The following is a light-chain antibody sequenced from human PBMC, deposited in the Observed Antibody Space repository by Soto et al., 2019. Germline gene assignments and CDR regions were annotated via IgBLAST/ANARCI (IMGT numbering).Light chain of an antibody. V-gene: IGLV2-11*01. CDR2: DVT. CDR1: SSDVGGYNY. J-gene: IGLJ2*01. Sequence: QSALTQPRSVSGSPGQSVTISCTGTSSDVGGYNYVSWYQQHPGKAPKLMIYDVTERPSGVPDRFSGSKSANTASLTISGLQAEDEADYYCCSYAGSSTFVVFGGGTKVTV. CDR3: CSYAGSSTFVV.